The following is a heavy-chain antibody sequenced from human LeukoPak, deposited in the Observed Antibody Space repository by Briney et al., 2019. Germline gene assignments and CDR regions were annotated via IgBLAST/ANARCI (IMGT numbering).Heavy chain of an antibody. V-gene: IGHV1-69*05. J-gene: IGHJ5*02. CDR3: ARENGDIVVMVAASSWFDP. CDR1: GGTFSSYA. D-gene: IGHD2-15*01. Sequence: SVKVSCKASGGTFSSYAISWVRQAPGQGLEWMGRIIPIFGTANYAQKFQGRVTITTDESTSTAYMELSSLRSEDTAVYYCARENGDIVVMVAASSWFDPWGQGTLVTVSS. CDR2: IIPIFGTA.